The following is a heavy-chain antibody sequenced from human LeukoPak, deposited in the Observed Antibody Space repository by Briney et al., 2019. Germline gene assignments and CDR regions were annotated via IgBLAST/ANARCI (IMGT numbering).Heavy chain of an antibody. CDR1: GYTFTGYY. CDR3: ARDRPRSLGYCSGGSCYSTRFDP. D-gene: IGHD2-15*01. V-gene: IGHV1-2*06. J-gene: IGHJ5*02. Sequence: ASVTVSCKASGYTFTGYYMHWVRQAPGQGLEWMGRINPNSGGTNYAQMFQGRVTMTRDTSNSPAYMERSRLRSDDTAVYYCARDRPRSLGYCSGGSCYSTRFDPWGQGTLVTVSS. CDR2: INPNSGGT.